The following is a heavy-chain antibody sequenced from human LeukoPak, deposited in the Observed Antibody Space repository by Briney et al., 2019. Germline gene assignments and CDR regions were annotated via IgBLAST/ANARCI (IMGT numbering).Heavy chain of an antibody. D-gene: IGHD3-22*01. Sequence: SETLSLTCTVSGVSISSYYWSWIRQPPGKGLEWIGYIYYSGSTNYNPSLKSRVTISVDTSKNQFSLKLSSVTAADTAVYHCARVREDDYDSSGPSDALDIWGQGTMVTVSS. CDR3: ARVREDDYDSSGPSDALDI. V-gene: IGHV4-59*01. CDR1: GVSISSYY. CDR2: IYYSGST. J-gene: IGHJ3*02.